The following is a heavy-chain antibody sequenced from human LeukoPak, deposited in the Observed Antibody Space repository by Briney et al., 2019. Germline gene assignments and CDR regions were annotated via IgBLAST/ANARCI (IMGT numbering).Heavy chain of an antibody. V-gene: IGHV4-38-2*02. D-gene: IGHD2-15*01. CDR1: GYSISSTFY. CDR3: ARVNTPVATFDY. J-gene: IGHJ4*02. Sequence: SETLSLTCNVSGYSISSTFYGAWIRQPPGKGLEWIATISHSATTYYTPSLKSRLTMSVDTSKNQFSLKLSSVTVADTAVYYCARVNTPVATFDYWGQGTLVTVSS. CDR2: ISHSATT.